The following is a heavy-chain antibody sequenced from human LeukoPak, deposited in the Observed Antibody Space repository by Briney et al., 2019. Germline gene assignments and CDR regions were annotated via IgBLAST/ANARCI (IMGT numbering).Heavy chain of an antibody. CDR1: GFTFDTFA. Sequence: PGESLRLSCVASGFTFDTFAMSWVRQAPGKGLEWVSGIGNTETYYSDSVKGRFTISRDNSKNTLFLQMNSLRAEDTAVYFCAKDPELLRWSFDSWGQGTLVTVSS. J-gene: IGHJ4*02. CDR3: AKDPELLRWSFDS. D-gene: IGHD3-10*01. V-gene: IGHV3-23*01. CDR2: IGNTET.